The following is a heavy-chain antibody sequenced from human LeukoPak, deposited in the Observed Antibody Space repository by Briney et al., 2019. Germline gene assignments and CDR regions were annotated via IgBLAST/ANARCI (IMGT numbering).Heavy chain of an antibody. CDR2: ISAYNGNT. Sequence: GASVKASCKASGYTFTSYGISWVRQAPGQGLEWMGWISAYNGNTNYAQKLQGRVTMTTDTSTSTAYMELRSLRSDDTAVYYCARDTYYYDSSGYNPFDYWGQGTLVTVSS. V-gene: IGHV1-18*01. CDR1: GYTFTSYG. D-gene: IGHD3-22*01. CDR3: ARDTYYYDSSGYNPFDY. J-gene: IGHJ4*02.